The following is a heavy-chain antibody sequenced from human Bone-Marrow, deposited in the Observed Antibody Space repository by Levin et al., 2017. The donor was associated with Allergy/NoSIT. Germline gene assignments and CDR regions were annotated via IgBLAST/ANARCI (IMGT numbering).Heavy chain of an antibody. CDR3: VRDGGYNFDY. V-gene: IGHV3-74*01. Sequence: GGSLRLSCAASGFTFSSAGMDWVRQAPGQGLVWVSGISSDGNDFYADSVRGRFTISRDNAKNALYLQMNSLRVEDAAVYYCVRDGGYNFDYWGQGTLVTVSS. D-gene: IGHD5-18*01. CDR1: GFTFSSAG. CDR2: ISSDGND. J-gene: IGHJ4*02.